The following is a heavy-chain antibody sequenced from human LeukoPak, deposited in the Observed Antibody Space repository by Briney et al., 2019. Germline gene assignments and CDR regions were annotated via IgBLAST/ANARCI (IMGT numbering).Heavy chain of an antibody. D-gene: IGHD6-19*01. CDR2: TRNKVNRYTT. V-gene: IGHV3-72*01. Sequence: GGSLRLSCAASGFTFSDHYMDWVRQAPGKGLEWVGRTRNKVNRYTTEYAASVKGRFTISRDDSKNSVYLQMNSLKTEDTAFYYCAVGQWLVSDYWGQGTLVTVSS. J-gene: IGHJ4*02. CDR3: AVGQWLVSDY. CDR1: GFTFSDHY.